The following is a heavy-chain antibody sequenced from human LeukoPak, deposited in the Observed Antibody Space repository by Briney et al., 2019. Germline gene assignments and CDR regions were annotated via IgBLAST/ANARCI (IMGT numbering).Heavy chain of an antibody. CDR3: ARGEWDLLFDY. CDR1: GGSISGYY. V-gene: IGHV4-59*01. J-gene: IGHJ4*02. D-gene: IGHD1-26*01. Sequence: SETLSLTCTVSGGSISGYYWSWIRQPPGKGLEWIGYIFYSGSTNYNPSLKSRVTISVDTSKNQFSLKLSSVTAADTAVYYCARGEWDLLFDYWGQGTLGTVSS. CDR2: IFYSGST.